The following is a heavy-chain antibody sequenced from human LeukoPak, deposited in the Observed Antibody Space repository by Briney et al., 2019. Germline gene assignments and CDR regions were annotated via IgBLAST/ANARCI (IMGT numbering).Heavy chain of an antibody. Sequence: TLSLTCTVSGGSISSSNYYWGWIRQPPGKGLEWIGYIYYSGSTYYNPSLKSRVTISVDTSKNQFSLKLSSVTAADTAVYYCARRAYDLIDYWGQGTLVTVSS. V-gene: IGHV4-31*03. CDR2: IYYSGST. CDR3: ARRAYDLIDY. CDR1: GGSISSSNYY. J-gene: IGHJ4*02. D-gene: IGHD2-21*01.